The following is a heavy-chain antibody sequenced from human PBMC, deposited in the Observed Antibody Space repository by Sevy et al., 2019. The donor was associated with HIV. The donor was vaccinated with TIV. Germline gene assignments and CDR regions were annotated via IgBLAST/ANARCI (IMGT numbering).Heavy chain of an antibody. CDR1: GFTFSSYA. D-gene: IGHD3-10*01. J-gene: IGHJ4*02. CDR3: ARGIRGGGYFDY. CDR2: ISYDGSNK. V-gene: IGHV3-30*04. Sequence: QRWGSLRLSCAASGFTFSSYAMHWVRQAPGKGLEWVAVISYDGSNKYYADSVKGRFTISRDNSKNTLYLQMNSLRAEDTAVYYCARGIRGGGYFDYWGQGTLVTVSS.